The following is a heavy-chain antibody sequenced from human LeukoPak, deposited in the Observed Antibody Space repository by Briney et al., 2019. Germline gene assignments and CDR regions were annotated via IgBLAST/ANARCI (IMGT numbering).Heavy chain of an antibody. D-gene: IGHD2-2*01. Sequence: GGSLRLSCAASGFTFSRYAMSWVRQAPGKGLEGVSAISGSGGSTYYAGSVKGRFTISRDNSKTPLYLQMNSLRAEDTAVYYCAKSLSDVPAARWHYFDYWGQGTLVTVSS. J-gene: IGHJ4*02. CDR2: ISGSGGST. CDR3: AKSLSDVPAARWHYFDY. V-gene: IGHV3-23*01. CDR1: GFTFSRYA.